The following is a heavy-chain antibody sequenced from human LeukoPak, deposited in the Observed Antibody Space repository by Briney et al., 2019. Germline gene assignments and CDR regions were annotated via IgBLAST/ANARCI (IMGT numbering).Heavy chain of an antibody. Sequence: ASVKVSCKASGYTFTGYYMHWVRQAPGQGLEWMGWINPNSGGTNYAQKFQGRVTMTRDTSISTAYMELSRLRSDDTAVYYCARAHILRFLEWPYYYYYMDVWGKGTTVTVS. CDR1: GYTFTGYY. CDR3: ARAHILRFLEWPYYYYYMDV. D-gene: IGHD3-3*01. V-gene: IGHV1-2*02. J-gene: IGHJ6*03. CDR2: INPNSGGT.